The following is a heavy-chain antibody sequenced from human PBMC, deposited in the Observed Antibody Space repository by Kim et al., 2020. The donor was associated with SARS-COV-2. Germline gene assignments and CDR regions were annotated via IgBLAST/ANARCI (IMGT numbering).Heavy chain of an antibody. CDR2: IHYSGST. D-gene: IGHD6-19*01. J-gene: IGHJ5*02. Sequence: SETLSLTCTVSGDSISSSSHHWGWVRQPPGKGLAWIGSIHYSGSTYYNPSLKSRVTISVDTSKNQFSLKLTSVTAADTAVYYCARRPGRYSSGSFDPWGQGTLGTVSS. CDR1: GDSISSSSHH. CDR3: ARRPGRYSSGSFDP. V-gene: IGHV4-39*01.